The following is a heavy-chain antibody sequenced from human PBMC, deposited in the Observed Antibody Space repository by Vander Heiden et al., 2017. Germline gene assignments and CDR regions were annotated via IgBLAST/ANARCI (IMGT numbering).Heavy chain of an antibody. CDR3: ATYETDYFDY. V-gene: IGHV1-24*01. CDR1: GYTLTELS. J-gene: IGHJ4*02. D-gene: IGHD3-3*01. Sequence: QVQLVQSGAGVKRPGASVRVPCKVPGYTLTELSMHWVRQAPGKGLEWMGGFDPEDGETIYAQKFQGRVTMTEDTSTDTAYMELSSLRSEDTAVYYCATYETDYFDYWGQGTLVTVSS. CDR2: FDPEDGET.